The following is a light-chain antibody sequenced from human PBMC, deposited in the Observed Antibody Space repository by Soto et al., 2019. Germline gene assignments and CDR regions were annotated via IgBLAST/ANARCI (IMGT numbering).Light chain of an antibody. CDR1: QGIGDT. CDR2: DAS. Sequence: VMRQSPATQSASPRERATLSGMASQGIGDTLAWYQQKPGQAPRLLIYDASSRATDIPDRFSGSGSGTEFTLTISSLQPDDFATYYCQQYNSYSWTFGQGTKVDIK. V-gene: IGKV3D-15*01. CDR3: QQYNSYSWT. J-gene: IGKJ1*01.